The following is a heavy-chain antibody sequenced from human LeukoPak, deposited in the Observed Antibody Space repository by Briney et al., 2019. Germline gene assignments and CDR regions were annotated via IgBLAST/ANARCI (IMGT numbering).Heavy chain of an antibody. J-gene: IGHJ4*02. CDR3: ARVPESGSYTIDY. CDR2: IYTSGST. Sequence: SETLSLTCTVSGGSISSCYWSWIRQPAGKGLEWIGRIYTSGSTNYNPSLKSRVTISVDTSKNQFSLKLSSVAAADTAVYYCARVPESGSYTIDYWGQGTLVTVSS. D-gene: IGHD1-26*01. CDR1: GGSISSCY. V-gene: IGHV4-4*07.